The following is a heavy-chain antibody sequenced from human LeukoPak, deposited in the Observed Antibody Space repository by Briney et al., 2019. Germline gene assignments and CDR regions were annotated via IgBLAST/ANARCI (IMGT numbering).Heavy chain of an antibody. Sequence: SVKVSCKASGGTFSSYAISWVRQAPGQGLEWMGRIIPILGIANYAQKFQGRVTITADKSTSTAYMELSGLRSEDTAVYYCARDSGQMATITIDYWGQGTLVTVSS. D-gene: IGHD5-24*01. CDR2: IIPILGIA. CDR3: ARDSGQMATITIDY. V-gene: IGHV1-69*04. J-gene: IGHJ4*02. CDR1: GGTFSSYA.